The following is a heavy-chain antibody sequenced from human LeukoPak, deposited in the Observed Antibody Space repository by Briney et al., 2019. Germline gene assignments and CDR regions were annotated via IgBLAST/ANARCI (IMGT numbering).Heavy chain of an antibody. CDR1: GFTFSSYW. D-gene: IGHD3-3*01. J-gene: IGHJ6*03. Sequence: QSGGSLRLSCAASGFTFSSYWMSWVRQAPGKGLEWVANIKQDGSEKYYVDSVKGRFTISRDNAKNSLYLQMNSLRAEDTAVYYCARSPYYDFWSGYFVYYYYYMDVWGKGTTVTVSS. CDR2: IKQDGSEK. CDR3: ARSPYYDFWSGYFVYYYYYMDV. V-gene: IGHV3-7*01.